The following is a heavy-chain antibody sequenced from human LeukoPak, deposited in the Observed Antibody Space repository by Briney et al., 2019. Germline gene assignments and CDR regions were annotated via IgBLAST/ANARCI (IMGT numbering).Heavy chain of an antibody. Sequence: GGSLSLSFAASGFTFSSYGLHWVRQAPGKGLEWVAVIWYDGSNKYYADSVKGRFTISRDNSKNTLYLQMNSLRAEDTAVYYCARADTFDYWGQGTMVTVSS. CDR2: IWYDGSNK. CDR3: ARADTFDY. V-gene: IGHV3-33*01. CDR1: GFTFSSYG. J-gene: IGHJ4*02. D-gene: IGHD3-9*01.